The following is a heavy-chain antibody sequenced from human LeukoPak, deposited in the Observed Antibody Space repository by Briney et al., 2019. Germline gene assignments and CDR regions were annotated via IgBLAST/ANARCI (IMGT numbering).Heavy chain of an antibody. CDR2: IIPILGIA. J-gene: IGHJ4*02. CDR3: ARSVLWFGEWGYLDY. CDR1: GGTFSSYA. D-gene: IGHD3-10*01. Sequence: ASVKVSCKASGGTFSSYAISWVRQAPGQGLEWMGRIIPILGIANYAQKFQGRVTITADKSTSTAYMELSSLRSEDTAVYYCARSVLWFGEWGYLDYWGQGTLVTVSS. V-gene: IGHV1-69*04.